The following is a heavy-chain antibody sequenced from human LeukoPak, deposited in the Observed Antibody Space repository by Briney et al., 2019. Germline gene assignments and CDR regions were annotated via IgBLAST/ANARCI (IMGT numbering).Heavy chain of an antibody. CDR1: GFGFSAYA. D-gene: IGHD6-25*01. CDR3: PRKYDSSGYFDY. J-gene: IGHJ4*02. V-gene: IGHV3-23*01. CDR2: ISGGGETA. Sequence: GGSLTLSCVASGFGFSAYAMSWVRQAPGKGLEWVSAISGGGETAYYADSVKGRFTISRDNSKNTLYLQMNSLRAEDTAVYYCPRKYDSSGYFDYWGRGTLVTVSS.